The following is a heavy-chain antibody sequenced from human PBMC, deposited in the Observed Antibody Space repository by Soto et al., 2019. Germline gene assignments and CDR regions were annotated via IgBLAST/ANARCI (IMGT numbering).Heavy chain of an antibody. CDR3: ARDPGAATFDY. V-gene: IGHV1-18*04. D-gene: IGHD1-26*01. Sequence: ASVEVSCKASGYSFSSYGVSWVRQAPGQGLEWIGWINPYNGNTLNAQNLQGRVTLTTDTSTSTAYIELRSLRSDDTAIYYCARDPGAATFDYWGQGTLVTVSS. J-gene: IGHJ4*01. CDR2: INPYNGNT. CDR1: GYSFSSYG.